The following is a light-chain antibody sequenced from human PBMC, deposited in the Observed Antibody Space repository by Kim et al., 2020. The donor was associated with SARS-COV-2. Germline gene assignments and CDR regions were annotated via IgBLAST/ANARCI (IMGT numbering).Light chain of an antibody. Sequence: SKSVGDRVIITCQTSQDITTYLMWKQQKPGKAAKLLIYEASNLHTGVPSRFSAGGAGTDFSLTIRSVQPEDIATYHCQQYNNLPHTFGQGTKLEI. CDR2: EAS. CDR1: QDITTY. J-gene: IGKJ2*01. CDR3: QQYNNLPHT. V-gene: IGKV1-33*01.